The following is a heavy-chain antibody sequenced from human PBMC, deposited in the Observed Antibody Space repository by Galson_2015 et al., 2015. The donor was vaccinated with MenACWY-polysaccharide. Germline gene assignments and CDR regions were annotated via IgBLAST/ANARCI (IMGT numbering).Heavy chain of an antibody. V-gene: IGHV1-2*02. D-gene: IGHD2-2*01. CDR1: GYTFTGYY. CDR2: INPNSGGT. J-gene: IGHJ5*02. CDR3: ARDLGYCCSTSCSPYNWFDP. Sequence: SVKVSCKASGYTFTGYYMHWVRQAPGQGLEWMGWINPNSGGTNYAQKFQGRVTMTRDTSISTAYMEPSRLRSDDTAVYYCARDLGYCCSTSCSPYNWFDPWGQGTLVTVSS.